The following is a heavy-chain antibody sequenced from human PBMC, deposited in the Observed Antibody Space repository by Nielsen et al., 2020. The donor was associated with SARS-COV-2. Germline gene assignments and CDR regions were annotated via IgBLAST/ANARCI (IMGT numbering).Heavy chain of an antibody. CDR2: ISWNSGSI. J-gene: IGHJ4*02. CDR1: GFTFDDYA. Sequence: SCAASGFTFDDYAMHWVRQAPGKGLEWVSGISWNSGSIGYADSVKGRFTISRDNAKNSLYLQMNSLRAEDTALYYCAKLLSATVDYWGQGTLVTVSS. D-gene: IGHD2-15*01. CDR3: AKLLSATVDY. V-gene: IGHV3-9*01.